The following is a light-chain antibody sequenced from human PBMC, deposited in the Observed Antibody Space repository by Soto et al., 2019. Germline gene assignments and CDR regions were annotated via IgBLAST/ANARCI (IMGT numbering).Light chain of an antibody. CDR2: GAS. V-gene: IGKV3-15*01. J-gene: IGKJ1*01. CDR3: QQYKNWPRT. CDR1: QSVDIN. Sequence: EIVLTQSPATLSVSPGERVTLSCRASQSVDINLAWYQQKPGQAPRLVIYGASTRATDMPGTFSGSGSGTEFTLTISSLQSEDFGVYYCQQYKNWPRTVGQGTKVDIK.